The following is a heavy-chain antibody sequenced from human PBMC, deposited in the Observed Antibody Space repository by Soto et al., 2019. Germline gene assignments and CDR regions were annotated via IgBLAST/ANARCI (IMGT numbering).Heavy chain of an antibody. Sequence: SETLSLTCTVSGGSVSSSTFSWGWIRQPPGEGLEWIATIYSSGSTYYNPFLKSRVTISVDTSKNQFSLKPTSVTAADTAFYYCARQGRQGYSTTFFQDYFDFWGQGTLVTVSS. CDR1: GGSVSSSTFS. V-gene: IGHV4-39*01. D-gene: IGHD5-12*01. CDR2: IYSSGST. CDR3: ARQGRQGYSTTFFQDYFDF. J-gene: IGHJ4*02.